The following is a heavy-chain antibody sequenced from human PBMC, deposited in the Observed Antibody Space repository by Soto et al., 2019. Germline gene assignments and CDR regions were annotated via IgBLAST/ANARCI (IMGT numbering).Heavy chain of an antibody. CDR2: IYHSGST. J-gene: IGHJ4*02. D-gene: IGHD5-18*01. V-gene: IGHV4-30-2*01. CDR1: GGPISSGGYS. CDR3: ARGYGRNFDD. Sequence: PSETLSLTCAVSGGPISSGGYSWSWIRQPPGKGLEWIGYIYHSGSTYYNPSLKSRVTISVDRSKNQFSLKLSSVTAADTAVYYCARGYGRNFDDWGQGTLVTVSS.